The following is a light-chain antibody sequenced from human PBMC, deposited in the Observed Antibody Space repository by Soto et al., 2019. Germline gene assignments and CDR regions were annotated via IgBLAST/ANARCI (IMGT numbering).Light chain of an antibody. CDR1: QGISSW. CDR3: QRAKNFLPLT. Sequence: DIQMTHSPSSVSASVGDRVTITCRASQGISSWLAWYQQKPGKAPKLLIYGASSLQTGVSSRFSGSGSGTDFTLTISSLQPEDFATYSCQRAKNFLPLTFGGGTKVEI. J-gene: IGKJ4*01. V-gene: IGKV1-12*01. CDR2: GAS.